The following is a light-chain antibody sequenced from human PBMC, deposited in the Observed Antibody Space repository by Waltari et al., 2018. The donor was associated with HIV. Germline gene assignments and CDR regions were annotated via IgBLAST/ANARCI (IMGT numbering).Light chain of an antibody. CDR3: QQYNNWPLT. CDR2: GAS. V-gene: IGKV3-15*01. Sequence: EIVMTQSPATLSVSPGDSATLSCRASQSVDTTVAWYQQKPGQAPRLLIHGASTRATGIPARFSGSGSGTEFTLTIGSLQSEDFAVYYCQQYNNWPLTFGGGTKVEIK. J-gene: IGKJ4*01. CDR1: QSVDTT.